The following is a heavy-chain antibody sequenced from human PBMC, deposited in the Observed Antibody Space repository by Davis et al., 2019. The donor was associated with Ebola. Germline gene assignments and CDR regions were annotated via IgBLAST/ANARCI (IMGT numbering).Heavy chain of an antibody. J-gene: IGHJ2*01. D-gene: IGHD5-24*01. Sequence: PSETLSLTCTVSGGSLSSYYWSWIRQPPGKGLEWIGYIYYSGSTNYNPSLKSRVTISVDTSKNQFSLKLSSVTAADTAVYYCAREEEMAFDLWGRGTLVTVSS. CDR3: AREEEMAFDL. CDR1: GGSLSSYY. CDR2: IYYSGST. V-gene: IGHV4-59*01.